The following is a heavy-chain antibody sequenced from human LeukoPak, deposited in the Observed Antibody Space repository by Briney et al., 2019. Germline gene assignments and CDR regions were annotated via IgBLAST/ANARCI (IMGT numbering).Heavy chain of an antibody. CDR1: GYSISSGNY. CDR3: ARGEVSSIGRLGY. V-gene: IGHV4-38-2*02. D-gene: IGHD1-26*01. CDR2: TYHSGST. Sequence: PSETLSLTCSVSGYSISSGNYWGWIRQPPGKTLEWIGSTYHSGSTQLHPSLHSRVTISVDTSKNQFFLNLSSVTATDTAVYYCARGEVSSIGRLGYWGQGILVTVSS. J-gene: IGHJ4*02.